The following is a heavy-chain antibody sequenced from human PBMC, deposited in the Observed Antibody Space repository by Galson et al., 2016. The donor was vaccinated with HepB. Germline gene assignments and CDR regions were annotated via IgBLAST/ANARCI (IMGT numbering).Heavy chain of an antibody. CDR1: IFSFGSYA. J-gene: IGHJ4*02. Sequence: SLRLSCAASIFSFGSYAMSWVGQAPGKGLEWVSAISGSGGRAYYADSVKGRFIISRDNSKKTLHLQMHSLSADDTAVYYGAKGGALHHVAVIAIPPYYFDSWGQGTLVTVSS. V-gene: IGHV3-23*01. CDR2: ISGSGGRA. CDR3: AKGGALHHVAVIAIPPYYFDS. D-gene: IGHD2-21*01.